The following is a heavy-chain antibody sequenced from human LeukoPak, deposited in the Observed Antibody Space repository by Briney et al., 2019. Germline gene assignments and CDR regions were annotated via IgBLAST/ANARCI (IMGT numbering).Heavy chain of an antibody. Sequence: SGTLSLTCAVSGGSISSSNWWNWVRQPPGKGLEWIGEIYHSGSTNYNPSLKSRVTISVDTSKNQFSLKLSSVTAADTAVYYCARRPWNSDYYFDYWGQGALVTVSS. CDR2: IYHSGST. J-gene: IGHJ4*02. CDR1: GGSISSSNW. CDR3: ARRPWNSDYYFDY. V-gene: IGHV4-4*02. D-gene: IGHD1-7*01.